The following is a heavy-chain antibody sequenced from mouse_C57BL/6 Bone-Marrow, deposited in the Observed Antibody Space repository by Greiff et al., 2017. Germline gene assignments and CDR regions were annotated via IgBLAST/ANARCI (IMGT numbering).Heavy chain of an antibody. CDR2: IYPGSGDT. CDR3: ARVDYYASNSPLDY. D-gene: IGHD1-1*01. J-gene: IGHJ2*01. CDR1: GYTFTDYY. Sequence: VQLQQSGAELVRPGASVKLSCKASGYTFTDYYIHWVKQRPGQGLEWIARIYPGSGDTYYNEKFKGKATLTAEKSSSTAYLQLSSLTSEDSAVYFCARVDYYASNSPLDYWGQGTTVTVSS. V-gene: IGHV1-76*01.